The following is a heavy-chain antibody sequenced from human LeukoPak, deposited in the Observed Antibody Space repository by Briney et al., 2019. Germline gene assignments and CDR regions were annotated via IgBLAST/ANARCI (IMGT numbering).Heavy chain of an antibody. D-gene: IGHD6-19*01. V-gene: IGHV1-18*01. J-gene: IGHJ4*02. CDR3: ARAPVAAGGFDS. Sequence: ASVTVSCKASGYTFTDYGIHWVRQAPGQGLEWMGWISGYNDDTNYAQMVQGRFTMTKDTSTTTVYMELRSLRSDDTAVYFCARAPVAAGGFDSWGQGTRVTVSS. CDR2: ISGYNDDT. CDR1: GYTFTDYG.